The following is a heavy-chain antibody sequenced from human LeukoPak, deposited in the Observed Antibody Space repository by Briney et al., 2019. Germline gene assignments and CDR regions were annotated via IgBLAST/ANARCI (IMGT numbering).Heavy chain of an antibody. CDR2: VSNDGSDK. Sequence: PGRSLRLSCAASGFTFRNYGMHWVRQAPGKGLEWVTFVSNDGSDKYYADSVKGRFTVSRDNSNNTLHLQINSLRPEDTAVYYCAEDQGPLNYWGQGTLVTVSS. J-gene: IGHJ4*02. V-gene: IGHV3-30*18. CDR1: GFTFRNYG. D-gene: IGHD2-8*01. CDR3: AEDQGPLNY.